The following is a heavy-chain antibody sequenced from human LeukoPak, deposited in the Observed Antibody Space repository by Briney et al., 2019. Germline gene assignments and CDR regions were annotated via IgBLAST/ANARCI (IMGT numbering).Heavy chain of an antibody. D-gene: IGHD1-26*01. CDR1: GYTFTSYD. J-gene: IGHJ1*01. Sequence: GSVKVSCKASGYTFTSYDINWVRQATGQGLEWMGWMNPNSGNTGYAQKVQGRVTMTRNTSISTAYMELSSLRSEDTAVYYCARGGLNSGSSTEFQHWGQGTLVTVSS. V-gene: IGHV1-8*01. CDR3: ARGGLNSGSSTEFQH. CDR2: MNPNSGNT.